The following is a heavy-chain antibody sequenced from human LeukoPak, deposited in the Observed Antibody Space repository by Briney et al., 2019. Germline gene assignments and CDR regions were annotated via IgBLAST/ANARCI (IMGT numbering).Heavy chain of an antibody. CDR1: GGFIRSGTYY. D-gene: IGHD2-21*01. J-gene: IGHJ4*02. V-gene: IGHV4-39*07. CDR2: IYSTGNT. CDR3: ARDLWSTAAGMFDF. Sequence: SETLSLTCNVSGGFIRSGTYYWGWIRQSPGKGLEWMGSIYSTGNTHYNPSLESRVTISVDTSKNSFSLRLNSVTAADTAVYFCARDLWSTAAGMFDFWGQGVLVTVSS.